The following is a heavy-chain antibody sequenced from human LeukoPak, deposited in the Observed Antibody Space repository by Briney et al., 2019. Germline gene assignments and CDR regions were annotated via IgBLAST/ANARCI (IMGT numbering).Heavy chain of an antibody. D-gene: IGHD5-12*01. CDR3: ARDYMDIVATIDY. J-gene: IGHJ4*02. V-gene: IGHV3-21*01. Sequence: GSLRLSCTASGFTFSSYSMNWVRQAPGKGLEWVSSISSSSSYIYYADSVKGRFTISRDNAKNSLYLQMNSLRAEDTAVYYCARDYMDIVATIDYWGQGTLVTVSS. CDR1: GFTFSSYS. CDR2: ISSSSSYI.